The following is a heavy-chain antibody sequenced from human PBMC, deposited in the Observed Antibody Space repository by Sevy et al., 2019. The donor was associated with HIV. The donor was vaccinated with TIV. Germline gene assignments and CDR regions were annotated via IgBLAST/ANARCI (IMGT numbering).Heavy chain of an antibody. V-gene: IGHV3-21*01. D-gene: IGHD2-8*01. CDR3: TRNGGAFDNGFDP. Sequence: GGSLRLSCAASGFSFNTFSMNWVRQRPEKGLEWVSSISSSSNYIFYADSVKGRFTISRDNAKNSLNLQMNSLRAEDTAVYYCTRNGGAFDNGFDPWGQGTLVTVSS. J-gene: IGHJ5*02. CDR2: ISSSSNYI. CDR1: GFSFNTFS.